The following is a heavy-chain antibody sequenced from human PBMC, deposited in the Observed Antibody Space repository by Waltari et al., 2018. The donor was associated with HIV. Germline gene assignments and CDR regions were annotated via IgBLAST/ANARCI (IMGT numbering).Heavy chain of an antibody. CDR2: IYYSGST. J-gene: IGHJ4*02. V-gene: IGHV4-59*01. Sequence: QVQLQESGPGLVKPSETLSLTCTVSGGSISSYYWSWIRQPPGKGLEWIGYIYYSGSTNYNPSLKSRVTISVDTSKNQFSLKLSSVTAADTAVYYCAREGYSSSSWGFDYWGQGTLVTVSS. CDR3: AREGYSSSSWGFDY. D-gene: IGHD6-6*01. CDR1: GGSISSYY.